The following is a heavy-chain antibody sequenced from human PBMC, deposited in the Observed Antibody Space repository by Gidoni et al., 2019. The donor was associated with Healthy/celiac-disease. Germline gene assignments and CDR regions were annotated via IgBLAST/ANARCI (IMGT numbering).Heavy chain of an antibody. V-gene: IGHV2-70*01. CDR2: IDWDDDK. CDR1: GFSLSTSGLC. J-gene: IGHJ4*02. Sequence: QVTLRESGPALVKPTQTLTLTCTFSGFSLSTSGLCVSWIRQPPGKALEWLALIDWDDDKYYSTSLKTRLTISKDTSKNQVVLTMTNMDPVDTATYYCARTQTIVGATSLGYFDYWGQGTLVTVSS. CDR3: ARTQTIVGATSLGYFDY. D-gene: IGHD1-26*01.